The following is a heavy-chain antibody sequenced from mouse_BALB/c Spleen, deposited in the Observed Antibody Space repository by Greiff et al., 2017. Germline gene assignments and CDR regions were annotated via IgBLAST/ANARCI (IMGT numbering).Heavy chain of an antibody. CDR3: ARHDHYGNYDAMDY. CDR1: GFTFSSYY. J-gene: IGHJ4*01. D-gene: IGHD2-1*01. V-gene: IGHV5-6-2*01. CDR2: INSNGGST. Sequence: DVKLVESGGGLVKLGGSLKLSCAASGFTFSSYYMSWVRQTPEKRLELVAAINSNGGSTYYPDTVKGRFTISRDNAKNTLYLQMSSLKSEDTALYYCARHDHYGNYDAMDYWGQGTSVTVSS.